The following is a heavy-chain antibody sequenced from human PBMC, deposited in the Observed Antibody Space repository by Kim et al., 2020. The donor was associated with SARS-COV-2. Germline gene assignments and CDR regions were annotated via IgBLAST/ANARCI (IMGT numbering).Heavy chain of an antibody. CDR3: AKGYAES. CDR1: GFTFDDYA. Sequence: GGSLRLSCAASGFTFDDYAMHWVRQAPGKGLEWVSGISWNSGSIGYADSVKGRFTISRDNAKNSLYLQMNSLRAEDTALYYCAKGYAESWGQGTLVTVSS. D-gene: IGHD2-2*01. J-gene: IGHJ5*02. CDR2: ISWNSGSI. V-gene: IGHV3-9*01.